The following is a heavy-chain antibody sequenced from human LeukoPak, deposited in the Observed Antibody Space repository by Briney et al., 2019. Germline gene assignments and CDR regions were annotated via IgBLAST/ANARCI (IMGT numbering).Heavy chain of an antibody. Sequence: GGSLRLSCAASGFTFSSYAMHWVRQAPGKGLEWVANIKQDGSEKYYVDSVKGRFTISRDNAKNSLYLQMNSLRAEDTAVYYCAREVVAALLYYYYYGMDVWGQGTTVTVSS. CDR1: GFTFSSYA. CDR3: AREVVAALLYYYYYGMDV. J-gene: IGHJ6*02. CDR2: IKQDGSEK. V-gene: IGHV3-7*03. D-gene: IGHD2-15*01.